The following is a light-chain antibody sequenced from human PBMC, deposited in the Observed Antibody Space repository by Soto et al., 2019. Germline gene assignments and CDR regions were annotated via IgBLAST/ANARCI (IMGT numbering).Light chain of an antibody. V-gene: IGLV2-8*01. CDR3: SSHAGTKVV. CDR1: SSDVGAYNY. J-gene: IGLJ2*01. CDR2: EVT. Sequence: QSALTQPPSASGSPGQSVTISCAGTSSDVGAYNYVSWYQQHPGKAPTLMIYEVTKRPSGVPDRFSGSKSGNTASLTVSGLQVEDEADYYCSSHAGTKVVFGGGTKVTVL.